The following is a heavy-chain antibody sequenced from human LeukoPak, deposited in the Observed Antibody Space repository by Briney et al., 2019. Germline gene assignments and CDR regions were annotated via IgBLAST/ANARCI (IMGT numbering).Heavy chain of an antibody. CDR3: ARDMSSGYYYADDAFDI. Sequence: GGSLRLSCAASGFTFSSYDMNWVRQAPGKGLEWVSYISSSSSTIYYADSVKGRFTISRDNAKNSLYLQMNSLRAEDTAVYYCARDMSSGYYYADDAFDIWGQGTMVTVSS. J-gene: IGHJ3*02. D-gene: IGHD3-22*01. CDR2: ISSSSSTI. CDR1: GFTFSSYD. V-gene: IGHV3-48*04.